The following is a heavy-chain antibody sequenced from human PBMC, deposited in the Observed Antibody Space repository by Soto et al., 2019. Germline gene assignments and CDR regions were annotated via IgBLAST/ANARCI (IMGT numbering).Heavy chain of an antibody. Sequence: EVQLVESGGGLVQPGRSLRLSCVASGFSFGDYGMHWVRQAPGRGPEWVSGIRWNSGNIGYAETVKGRFTISRDNAKNSLYLQMNSLRAEDTALYYCVKDGLTSVFGLVHDGSDIWGHGTMVTVSS. CDR3: VKDGLTSVFGLVHDGSDI. V-gene: IGHV3-9*01. CDR2: IRWNSGNI. J-gene: IGHJ3*02. D-gene: IGHD3-3*01. CDR1: GFSFGDYG.